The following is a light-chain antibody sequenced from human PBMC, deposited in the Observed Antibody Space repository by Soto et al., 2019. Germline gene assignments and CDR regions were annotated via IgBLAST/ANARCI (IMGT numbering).Light chain of an antibody. CDR1: SSDFGSYEF. Sequence: QSALTQPASVSGSPGQSITISCTGTSSDFGSYEFVSWYQQHPGKVPTLIIYERDKLPSGVSHRFAGSKSGNTASLTISGLKAEDEEHYYFSSFTSRRTHVFGTGTKVTVL. CDR3: SSFTSRRTHV. J-gene: IGLJ1*01. V-gene: IGLV2-14*02. CDR2: ERD.